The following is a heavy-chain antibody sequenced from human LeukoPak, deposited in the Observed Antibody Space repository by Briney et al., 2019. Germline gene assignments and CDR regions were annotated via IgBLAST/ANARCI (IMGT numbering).Heavy chain of an antibody. CDR3: ARDQCTSASCYSN. J-gene: IGHJ1*01. Sequence: GGSLRLSCAASGITVSRNHMSWDRQAPGRGLEWVSVIYSGGETYYAESVKGRFTISRDNSKNTLYLQMNSLRDEDTAVYYCARDQCTSASCYSNWGQGTQVTVPS. CDR2: IYSGGET. D-gene: IGHD2-2*02. CDR1: GITVSRNH. V-gene: IGHV3-66*02.